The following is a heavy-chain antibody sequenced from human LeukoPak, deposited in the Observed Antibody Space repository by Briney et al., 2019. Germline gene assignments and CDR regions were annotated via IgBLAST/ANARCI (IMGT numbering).Heavy chain of an antibody. CDR1: GGSISSYY. CDR3: ARVRGAQTKYNWFDP. D-gene: IGHD3-10*01. Sequence: SETLSLTCTVSGGSISSYYWSWIRQPPGKGLEWIGYIYYSGSTNYNPSLKRRVTISVDTSKNQFSLKLSSVTAADTAVYYCARVRGAQTKYNWFDPWGQGTLVTVSS. J-gene: IGHJ5*02. V-gene: IGHV4-59*01. CDR2: IYYSGST.